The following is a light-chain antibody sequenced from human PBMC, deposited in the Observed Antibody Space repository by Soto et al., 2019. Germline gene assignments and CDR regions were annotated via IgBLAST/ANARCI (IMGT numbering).Light chain of an antibody. CDR1: NSNIGGNT. V-gene: IGLV1-44*01. CDR3: ATWDDSLNGNV. Sequence: QSALTQPPSASGTPGQRVTISCSGSNSNIGGNTVNWYQQLPGAAPKLLIYSNDQRPSGVPDRFSGSKFGTTASLAISGLQSEDEADYHCATWDDSLNGNVFGTGTKVTVL. J-gene: IGLJ1*01. CDR2: SND.